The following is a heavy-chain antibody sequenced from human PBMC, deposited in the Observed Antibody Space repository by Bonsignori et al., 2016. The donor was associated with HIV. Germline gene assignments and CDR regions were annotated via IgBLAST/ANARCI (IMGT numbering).Heavy chain of an antibody. J-gene: IGHJ6*03. CDR3: ARVILLPTLGYYMDV. CDR2: IYTSGST. V-gene: IGHV4-61*02. CDR1: GGSISSGSYY. Sequence: SETLSLTCTVSGGSISSGSYYWSWIRQSAGKGLEWIGRIYTSGSTNYNPSLKSRVTISVDTSKNQFSLKLSSVTAADTAVYYCARVILLPTLGYYMDVWGKGTTVTVSS.